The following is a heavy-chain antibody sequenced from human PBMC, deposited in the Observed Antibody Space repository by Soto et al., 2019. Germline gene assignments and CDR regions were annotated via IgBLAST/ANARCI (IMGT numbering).Heavy chain of an antibody. CDR2: INHSGST. CDR3: ARGPSRGDILTGYGPFRYYGMDV. J-gene: IGHJ6*02. Sequence: QVQLQQWGAGLLKPSETLSLTCAVYGGSFSGYYWSWIRQPPGKGLEWIGEINHSGSTNYNPSLKSRVTISVDTSKNQFSLKLSSVTAADTAVYYCARGPSRGDILTGYGPFRYYGMDVWGQGTTVTVSS. V-gene: IGHV4-34*01. CDR1: GGSFSGYY. D-gene: IGHD3-9*01.